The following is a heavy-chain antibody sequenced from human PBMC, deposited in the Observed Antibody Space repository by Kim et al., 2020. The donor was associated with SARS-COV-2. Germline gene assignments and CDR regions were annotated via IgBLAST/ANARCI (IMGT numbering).Heavy chain of an antibody. CDR2: IYYSGST. D-gene: IGHD2-15*01. J-gene: IGHJ4*02. V-gene: IGHV4-39*01. CDR3: ARWYD. Sequence: IYYSGSTYYNPSLKSRVTISVDTSKNQFSLKLSSVTAADTAVYYCARWYDWGQGTLVTVSS.